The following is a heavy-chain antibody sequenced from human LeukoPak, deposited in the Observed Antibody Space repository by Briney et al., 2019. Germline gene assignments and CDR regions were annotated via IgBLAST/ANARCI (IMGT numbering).Heavy chain of an antibody. Sequence: SETLSLTCTVSGVSISSDSYYWSWIRQPAGKGLEWIGRIYTSGSTNYNPSLKSRVTISVDTSKTQFSLKLSSVTAADTAVYYCARTDGDYAYNWLDPWGQGTLVTVSS. CDR2: IYTSGST. CDR1: GVSISSDSYY. CDR3: ARTDGDYAYNWLDP. V-gene: IGHV4-61*02. J-gene: IGHJ5*02. D-gene: IGHD4-17*01.